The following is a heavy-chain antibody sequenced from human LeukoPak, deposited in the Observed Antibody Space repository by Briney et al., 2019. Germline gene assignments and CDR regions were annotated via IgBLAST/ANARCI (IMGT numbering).Heavy chain of an antibody. CDR3: ARRYCSSTSCSYDAFDI. D-gene: IGHD2-2*01. Sequence: PGRSLRLSCAASGFTFSSYAMHWVRQAPGKGLEYVSAISSNGGSTYYANSVKGRFTISRDNSKNTLYLQMGSLRAEDMAVYYCARRYCSSTSCSYDAFDIWGQGTMVTVSS. J-gene: IGHJ3*02. V-gene: IGHV3-64*01. CDR1: GFTFSSYA. CDR2: ISSNGGST.